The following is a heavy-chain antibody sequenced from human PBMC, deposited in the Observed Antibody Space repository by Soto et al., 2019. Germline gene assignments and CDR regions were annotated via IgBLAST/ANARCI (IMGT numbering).Heavy chain of an antibody. V-gene: IGHV3-23*01. D-gene: IGHD2-2*01. CDR2: ISSSGRST. J-gene: IGHJ4*02. Sequence: GGSLRLSCAASGFTFSNYALSWVRQAPGKGLEWVSVISSSGRSTYYADSVKGRFTISRDNSKNTLYLQMNSLRVEDTAVYYCAKDDSTSCCRYYFDSWGQGTLVTVSS. CDR3: AKDDSTSCCRYYFDS. CDR1: GFTFSNYA.